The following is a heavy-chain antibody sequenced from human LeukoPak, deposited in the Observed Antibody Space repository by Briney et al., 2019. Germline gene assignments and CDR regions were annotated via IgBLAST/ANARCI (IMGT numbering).Heavy chain of an antibody. CDR2: ISYDGSNK. CDR3: ARDRDYGDFSFDY. Sequence: GRSLRLSCAASGFTFSSYAMHWVRQAPGKGLEWVAVISYDGSNKYYADSVKGRFTISRDNSKNTLYLQMNNLRAEDTAVYYCARDRDYGDFSFDYWGQGTLVTVSS. D-gene: IGHD4-17*01. V-gene: IGHV3-30-3*01. J-gene: IGHJ4*02. CDR1: GFTFSSYA.